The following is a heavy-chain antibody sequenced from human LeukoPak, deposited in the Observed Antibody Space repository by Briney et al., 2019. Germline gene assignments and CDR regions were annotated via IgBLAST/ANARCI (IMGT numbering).Heavy chain of an antibody. CDR2: IYYSGST. Sequence: SQTLSLTCTVSGGSISSGGYYWRWIRQHRGKGLEWIEYIYYSGSTYYNPSLKSRVTISVDTAKNQFSLKLGSVTAADTAVYYCARDPTAGQYYYYGMDVWGQGTTVTVSS. CDR3: ARDPTAGQYYYYGMDV. CDR1: GGSISSGGYY. J-gene: IGHJ6*02. V-gene: IGHV4-31*03.